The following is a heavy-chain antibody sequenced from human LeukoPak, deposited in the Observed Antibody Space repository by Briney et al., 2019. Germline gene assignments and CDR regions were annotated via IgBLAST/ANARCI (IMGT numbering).Heavy chain of an antibody. D-gene: IGHD1-14*01. V-gene: IGHV3-74*01. Sequence: GGSLRLSCAASGFTFSSYWMHWIRHAPGKGLVWVSRIKGDGSSPAYADSVKGRFTISRDNAKNTLYLQMNSLRAEDTAVYYCAALDNGRDYWGQGTLVTVSS. CDR2: IKGDGSSP. CDR1: GFTFSSYW. CDR3: AALDNGRDY. J-gene: IGHJ4*02.